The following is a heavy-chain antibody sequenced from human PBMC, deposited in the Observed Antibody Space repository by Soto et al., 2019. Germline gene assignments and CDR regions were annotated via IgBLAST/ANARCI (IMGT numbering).Heavy chain of an antibody. CDR3: ARDIVAVAGRGAYFDY. CDR2: ISYDGSNE. CDR1: GFTFSNYA. J-gene: IGHJ4*02. Sequence: PGGSLRLSCAASGFTFSNYAMHWVRQAPGRGLEWVALISYDGSNEYYADSVKGRFTISRDNSKNTLYLQMNSLRAEDTAVYYCARDIVAVAGRGAYFDYWGQGTLVTVSS. D-gene: IGHD6-19*01. V-gene: IGHV3-30-3*01.